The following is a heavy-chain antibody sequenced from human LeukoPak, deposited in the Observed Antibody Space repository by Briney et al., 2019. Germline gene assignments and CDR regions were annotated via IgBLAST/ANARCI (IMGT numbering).Heavy chain of an antibody. Sequence: PSETLSLTCAVYGGSLSGHYWSWIRQPPGKGLEWIGEMNHSGATNYNPSLKSRVTISVDTSKKQFSLKLSPVTAADTSIYYCARSFYYDRSGYPDWGQGTLVTVSS. CDR3: ARSFYYDRSGYPD. J-gene: IGHJ4*02. V-gene: IGHV4-34*01. CDR1: GGSLSGHY. D-gene: IGHD3-22*01. CDR2: MNHSGAT.